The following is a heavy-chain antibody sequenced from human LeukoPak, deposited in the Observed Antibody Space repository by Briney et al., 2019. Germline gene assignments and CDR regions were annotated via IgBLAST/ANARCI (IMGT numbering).Heavy chain of an antibody. CDR2: INHSGST. J-gene: IGHJ3*02. V-gene: IGHV4-34*01. D-gene: IGHD5-18*01. CDR3: ARGCGYSYGPDAFDI. CDR1: GGSFSGYY. Sequence: SETLSPTCAVYGGSFSGYYWSWIRQPPGKGLEWIGEINHSGSTNYNPSLKSRVTISVDTSKNQFSLKLSSVTAADTAVYYCARGCGYSYGPDAFDIWGQGTMVTVSS.